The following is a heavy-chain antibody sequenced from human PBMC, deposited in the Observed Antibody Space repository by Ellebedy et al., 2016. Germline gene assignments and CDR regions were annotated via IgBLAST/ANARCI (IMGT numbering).Heavy chain of an antibody. D-gene: IGHD3-10*01. Sequence: GESLKISCAASGFTFSSYAMNWVRQAPGKGLEWVSSISSSSDYIYYADSVKGRFTISRDNAQNALFLQMNSLRAEDTAVFYCVKSGESSYYFDYWGQGILVTVSS. J-gene: IGHJ4*02. V-gene: IGHV3-21*01. CDR1: GFTFSSYA. CDR2: ISSSSDYI. CDR3: VKSGESSYYFDY.